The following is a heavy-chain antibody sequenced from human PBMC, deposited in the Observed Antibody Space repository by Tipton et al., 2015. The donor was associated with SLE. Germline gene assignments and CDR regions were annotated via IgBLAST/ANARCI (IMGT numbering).Heavy chain of an antibody. J-gene: IGHJ4*02. V-gene: IGHV4-34*01. CDR3: AREGSGDY. CDR1: GFTFSNYA. CDR2: INHSGST. Sequence: LRLSCAASGFTFSNYAMSWIRQPPGKGLEWIGEINHSGSTNYNPSLKSRVTISVDTSKNQFSLKLSSVTAADTAVYYCAREGSGDYWGQGTLVTVSS. D-gene: IGHD6-19*01.